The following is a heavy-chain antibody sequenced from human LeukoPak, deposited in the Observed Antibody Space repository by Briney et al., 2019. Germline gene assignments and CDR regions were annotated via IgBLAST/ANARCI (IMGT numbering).Heavy chain of an antibody. V-gene: IGHV1-69*04. CDR1: GGTFSSYA. Sequence: GSSVTVSCKASGGTFSSYAISWVRQAPGQGLEWMGRIIPTLGIAHYAQKFQGRVTITADKSTSTAYMELSSLRSEDTAVYYCARGSGRGLRYFDSEYYYFDYWGRGTLVTVCS. J-gene: IGHJ4*02. CDR3: ARGSGRGLRYFDSEYYYFDY. CDR2: IIPTLGIA. D-gene: IGHD3-9*01.